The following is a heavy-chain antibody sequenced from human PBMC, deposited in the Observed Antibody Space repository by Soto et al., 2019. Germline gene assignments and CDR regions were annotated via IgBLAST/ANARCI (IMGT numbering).Heavy chain of an antibody. J-gene: IGHJ6*02. CDR2: ISSRSDI. CDR3: ARAYTAWPLAYGLDV. Sequence: XGSLRLSCVVSGFTLSTYSIYWVRQAPGKGLEWVSSISSRSDIYYADSVKGRFTISRDNAKNSVSLQMNSLRAEDTAVYYCARAYTAWPLAYGLDVWGQGTTVTVSS. V-gene: IGHV3-21*01. CDR1: GFTLSTYS. D-gene: IGHD2-2*02.